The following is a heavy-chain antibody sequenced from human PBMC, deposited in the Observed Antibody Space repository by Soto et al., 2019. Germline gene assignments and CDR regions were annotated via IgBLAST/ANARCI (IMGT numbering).Heavy chain of an antibody. D-gene: IGHD6-19*01. V-gene: IGHV4-39*07. Sequence: SETLSLTCTVSGGSISSSSYYWGWIRQPPGKGLEWIGSIYYSGSTYYNPSLKSRVTISVDTSEYQFSLKLSSVTAAVTAVYYCANVPGYSSGWYYFDFWGQGTLVTVSS. CDR1: GGSISSSSYY. J-gene: IGHJ4*02. CDR2: IYYSGST. CDR3: ANVPGYSSGWYYFDF.